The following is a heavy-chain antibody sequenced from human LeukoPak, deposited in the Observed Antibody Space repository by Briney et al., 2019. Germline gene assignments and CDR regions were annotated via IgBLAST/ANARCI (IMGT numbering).Heavy chain of an antibody. Sequence: PGRSLRLSCAASGFTFSSYGMHWVRQAPGKGLEWVAVISYDGSNKYYADSVKGRFTISRDNSKNTRYLQMNSLRAEDTAVYYCAKVSLYYYGMDVWGQGTTVTVSS. CDR2: ISYDGSNK. CDR1: GFTFSSYG. V-gene: IGHV3-30*18. CDR3: AKVSLYYYGMDV. D-gene: IGHD3-16*01. J-gene: IGHJ6*02.